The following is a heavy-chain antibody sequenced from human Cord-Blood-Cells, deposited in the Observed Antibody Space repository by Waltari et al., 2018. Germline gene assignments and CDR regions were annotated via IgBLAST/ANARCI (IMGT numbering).Heavy chain of an antibody. D-gene: IGHD1-26*01. J-gene: IGHJ4*02. CDR2: INHSGST. V-gene: IGHV4-34*01. Sequence: QVQLQQWGAGLLKPSETLSLTCAVYGGSFSGYYWSWIRQPPGKGLEWIGEINHSGSTNYNPSLKSRVTISVDTSKNQFSLKLSSVTAADTAVYYRARLPISGSYDYWGQGTLVTVSS. CDR1: GGSFSGYY. CDR3: ARLPISGSYDY.